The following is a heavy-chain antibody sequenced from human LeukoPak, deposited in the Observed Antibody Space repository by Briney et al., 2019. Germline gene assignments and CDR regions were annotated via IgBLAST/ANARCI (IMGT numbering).Heavy chain of an antibody. CDR2: IWYDGSNK. CDR1: GFTFSSYG. J-gene: IGHJ4*02. Sequence: PGGSLRLSCAASGFTFSSYGMHWVRQAPGKGLDWVAVIWYDGSNKYYADSVKGRFTISRDNSKNTLYLQMNSLRAEDTAVYYCAKEAISSWYDYWGQGTLVTVSS. CDR3: AKEAISSWYDY. V-gene: IGHV3-33*06. D-gene: IGHD6-13*01.